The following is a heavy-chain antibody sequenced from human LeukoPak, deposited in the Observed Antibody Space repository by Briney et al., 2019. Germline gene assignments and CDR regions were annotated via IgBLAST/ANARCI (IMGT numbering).Heavy chain of an antibody. CDR3: AKDVDTAMDDNINKNNWFDP. D-gene: IGHD5-18*01. CDR2: FSGSGGST. Sequence: GGSLRLSCAASGFTSSSYAMSWVRQAPGEGLEWGSAFSGSGGSTSYADSVKGRFTIYKDSSKITLYLQRNSLRAEDTAVYYCAKDVDTAMDDNINKNNWFDPWGQGTLVTVSS. J-gene: IGHJ5*02. V-gene: IGHV3-23*01. CDR1: GFTSSSYA.